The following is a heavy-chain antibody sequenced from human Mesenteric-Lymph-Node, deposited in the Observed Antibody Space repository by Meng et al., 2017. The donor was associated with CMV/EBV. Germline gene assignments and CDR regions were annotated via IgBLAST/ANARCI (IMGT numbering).Heavy chain of an antibody. Sequence: SETLSLTCAVYGGSFSAYYWTWIRQPPGKGLEWIGEVNHSGSTTYNPSLKSRVTISVDTSKNQFSLKLSSVTAADTAVYYCARYHWNYYFDYWGQGTLVTVSS. J-gene: IGHJ4*02. CDR3: ARYHWNYYFDY. V-gene: IGHV4-34*01. CDR2: VNHSGST. CDR1: GGSFSAYY. D-gene: IGHD1-1*01.